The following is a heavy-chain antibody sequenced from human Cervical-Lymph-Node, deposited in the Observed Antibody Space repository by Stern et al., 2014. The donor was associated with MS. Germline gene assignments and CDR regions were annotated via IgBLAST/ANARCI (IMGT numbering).Heavy chain of an antibody. Sequence: EVQLVESGGGLVKPGGSLRLSCAASGFTFSNAWMSWVRQAPGKGLEWVGRIKSKTDGGTTDYAAPVKGRFTISRDDSKNTLYLQMNSLKTEDTAVYYCTTVPRSGSYYRYYYGMDVWGQGTTVTVSS. D-gene: IGHD3-10*01. J-gene: IGHJ6*02. CDR1: GFTFSNAW. CDR3: TTVPRSGSYYRYYYGMDV. V-gene: IGHV3-15*01. CDR2: IKSKTDGGTT.